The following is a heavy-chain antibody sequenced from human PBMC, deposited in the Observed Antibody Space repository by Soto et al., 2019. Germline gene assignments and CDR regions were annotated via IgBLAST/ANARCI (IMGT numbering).Heavy chain of an antibody. Sequence: SETLSLTCPVSGCSVSSGDYYWSWIRQPPGKGLEWIGYIYYSGSTNYNPSLKSRVSISLDTSKNQFSLRLTSVTAADTAVYYRARIPVDTYMINWFDPWGQGTLVTVSS. V-gene: IGHV4-61*08. J-gene: IGHJ5*02. CDR3: ARIPVDTYMINWFDP. CDR2: IYYSGST. CDR1: GCSVSSGDYY. D-gene: IGHD5-18*01.